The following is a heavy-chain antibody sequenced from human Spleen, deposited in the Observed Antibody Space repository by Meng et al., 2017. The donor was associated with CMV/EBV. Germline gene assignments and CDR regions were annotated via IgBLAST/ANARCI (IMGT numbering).Heavy chain of an antibody. CDR2: INPNSGGT. Sequence: KASGYTFTGYYMHWVRQAPGQGLEWMGWINPNSGGTNYAQKFQGRVTMTRDTSISTAYMELSRLRSDDTAVYYCARVYDFWSGYYRFWGQGTLVTVSS. CDR1: GYTFTGYY. D-gene: IGHD3-3*01. V-gene: IGHV1-2*02. J-gene: IGHJ4*02. CDR3: ARVYDFWSGYYRF.